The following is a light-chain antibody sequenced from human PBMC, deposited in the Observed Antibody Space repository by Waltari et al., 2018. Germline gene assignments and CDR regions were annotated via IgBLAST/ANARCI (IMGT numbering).Light chain of an antibody. CDR3: SSYTDHTPLDVI. Sequence: QSALTQPASVSGSPGQTITIPCTGTTSDVGSYHYVSWYQRHPGKAPKSIIFDVYIRPPGISTRFSGSKSGNTASLTISGLQAEDEGDYYSSSYTDHTPLDVIFGGGTKLTVL. J-gene: IGLJ2*01. V-gene: IGLV2-14*03. CDR2: DVY. CDR1: TSDVGSYHY.